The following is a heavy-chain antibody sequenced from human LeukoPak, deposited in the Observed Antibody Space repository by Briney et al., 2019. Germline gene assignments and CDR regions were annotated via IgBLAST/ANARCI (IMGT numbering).Heavy chain of an antibody. CDR1: GGSISSGGYY. CDR2: IYYSGST. J-gene: IGHJ4*02. CDR3: ARGYCSGGSCYVGGFDY. Sequence: SETLSLTCTVSGGSISSGGYYWSWIRQQPGEGLEWIEYIYYSGSTFYNPSLQSRVTISIDTSKNQFSLNLSSVTAADTAVYYCARGYCSGGSCYVGGFDYWGQGTLVTVSS. D-gene: IGHD2-15*01. V-gene: IGHV4-31*03.